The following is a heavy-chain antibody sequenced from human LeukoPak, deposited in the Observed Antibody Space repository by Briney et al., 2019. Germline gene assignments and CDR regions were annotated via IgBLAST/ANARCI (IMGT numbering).Heavy chain of an antibody. CDR1: GFTFSSFD. D-gene: IGHD1-1*01. CDR2: IGTASDT. J-gene: IGHJ6*03. Sequence: GGSLRLSCAASGFTFSSFDMHWVRQPPGQGLKWVSTIGTASDTYYPGSVEGRFTLSRDNAKNSLYLQMNSLTAGDTAVYYCARGPPRGKYYYMDVWGKGTTVTVSS. V-gene: IGHV3-13*01. CDR3: ARGPPRGKYYYMDV.